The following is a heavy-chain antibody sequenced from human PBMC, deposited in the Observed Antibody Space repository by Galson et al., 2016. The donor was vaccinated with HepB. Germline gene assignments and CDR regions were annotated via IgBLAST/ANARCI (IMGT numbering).Heavy chain of an antibody. CDR1: GFTFSDYY. CDR3: ARDRVNY. J-gene: IGHJ4*02. Sequence: SLRLSCAASGFTFSDYYMSWIRQAPGKGLEWVSYITSSGGYTHYADSAEGRFTISRDNAKNSLYLQMGSLRAEDTAMYYCARDRVNYWGQGTLVTVSS. V-gene: IGHV3-11*06. CDR2: ITSSGGYT.